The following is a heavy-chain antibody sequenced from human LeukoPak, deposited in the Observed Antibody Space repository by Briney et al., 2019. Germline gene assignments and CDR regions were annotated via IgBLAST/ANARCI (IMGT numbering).Heavy chain of an antibody. CDR3: VRHAQTTAAGMWWFDP. Sequence: GESLKISCKASGYSFTNYWIGWVRQMPGKGLEWMGIIYPADSDTRYSPSFQGQVTISADKSISTAYLQWYSLKASDSAMYYCVRHAQTTAAGMWWFDPWGQGTLVTVSS. J-gene: IGHJ5*02. D-gene: IGHD6-13*01. CDR1: GYSFTNYW. CDR2: IYPADSDT. V-gene: IGHV5-51*01.